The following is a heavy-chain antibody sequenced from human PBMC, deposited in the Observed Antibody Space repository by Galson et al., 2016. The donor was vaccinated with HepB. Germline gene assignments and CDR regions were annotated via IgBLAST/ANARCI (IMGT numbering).Heavy chain of an antibody. Sequence: PALVKPTQTLTLTCTLSGFPLNTSGVGVGWIRQPPGQALEWLALIYWDDDKRYSPSLKSRLTITKDTSKNEVVLTMTNMDPVDTATYFRAHRKPDYYVSDWFDPWGQGTLVTVSS. J-gene: IGHJ5*02. CDR2: IYWDDDK. CDR3: AHRKPDYYVSDWFDP. D-gene: IGHD3-10*01. V-gene: IGHV2-5*02. CDR1: GFPLNTSGVG.